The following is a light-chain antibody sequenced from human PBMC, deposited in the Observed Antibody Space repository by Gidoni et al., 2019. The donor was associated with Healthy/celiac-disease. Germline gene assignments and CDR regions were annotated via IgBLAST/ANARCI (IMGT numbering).Light chain of an antibody. J-gene: IGKJ4*01. V-gene: IGKV3-20*01. CDR3: QQYGSSPLT. Sequence: EIVVTQSPGTLSWSPGERATISCRASQRVSSSYLAWYQQKPGQAPRLLIYGASSRATGIPARFSGSGSGTAFTLTISSLEPEDFAVYYCQQYGSSPLTFGGGTKVEIK. CDR1: QRVSSSY. CDR2: GAS.